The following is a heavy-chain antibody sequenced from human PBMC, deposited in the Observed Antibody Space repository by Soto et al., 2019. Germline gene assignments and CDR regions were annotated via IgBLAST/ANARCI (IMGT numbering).Heavy chain of an antibody. J-gene: IGHJ4*02. CDR1: GFTFSSYG. V-gene: IGHV3-30*18. CDR3: AKGAGATNIVH. Sequence: PGGSLRLSCAASGFTFSSYGMHWVRQAPGKGLEWVAVISYDGSNKYYADSVKGRFTISRDNSKNTLYLQMNSLRAEDTAVYYCAKGAGATNIVHWGQGTLVTVSS. CDR2: ISYDGSNK. D-gene: IGHD1-26*01.